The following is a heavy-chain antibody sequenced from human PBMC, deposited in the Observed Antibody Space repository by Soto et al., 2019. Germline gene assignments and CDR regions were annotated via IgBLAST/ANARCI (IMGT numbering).Heavy chain of an antibody. Sequence: PSETLSLTCAVSGGSISSGDSYWSWIRQPPGKGLEWIGYIYYNGKTYYNPSLKGRVTMSVDTSKNQFSLNLSSVTAADTAMYYCAREEYFYDSTSPLDFWGQGTLVTVSS. J-gene: IGHJ4*02. CDR1: GGSISSGDSY. D-gene: IGHD3-22*01. V-gene: IGHV4-30-4*01. CDR2: IYYNGKT. CDR3: AREEYFYDSTSPLDF.